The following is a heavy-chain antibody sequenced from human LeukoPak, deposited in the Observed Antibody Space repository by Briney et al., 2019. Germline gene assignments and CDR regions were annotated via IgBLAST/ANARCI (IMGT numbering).Heavy chain of an antibody. CDR3: VRVSSNPYRRGHYHFDH. V-gene: IGHV3-21*01. CDR2: ISSTGAYI. Sequence: GGALRLSCAASGFAFNTYTMNWVRQTPGKGLEWVSSISSTGAYIYNADSMEGRVTVSRDKARSLRYLHMNSLRAEDSAMYFCVRVSSNPYRRGHYHFDHWGQGTLLTVSS. CDR1: GFAFNTYT. J-gene: IGHJ4*02. D-gene: IGHD1-1*01.